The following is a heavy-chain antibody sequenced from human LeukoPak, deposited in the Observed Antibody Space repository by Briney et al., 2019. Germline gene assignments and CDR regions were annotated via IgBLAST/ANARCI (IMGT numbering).Heavy chain of an antibody. D-gene: IGHD5-12*01. CDR2: IYPGDSDT. CDR3: ARGLGGYLGPFDY. V-gene: IGHV5-51*01. CDR1: GYSFISYW. Sequence: PGESLKISCQGSGYSFISYWIGWVRQTPGKGLEWMGIIYPGDSDTRYSPSFQGQVTISADKSISIANLQWSSLKASDTAMYYCARGLGGYLGPFDYWGQGTLVTVSS. J-gene: IGHJ4*02.